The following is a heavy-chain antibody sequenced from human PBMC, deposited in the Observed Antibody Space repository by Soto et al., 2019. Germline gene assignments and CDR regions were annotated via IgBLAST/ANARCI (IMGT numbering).Heavy chain of an antibody. J-gene: IGHJ6*02. V-gene: IGHV3-53*04. D-gene: IGHD3-10*01. CDR2: LYSGGDT. CDR3: ARGPYGTGGDYYSGMDV. Sequence: EVQLEESGGGLVQPGGSLRLSCAVSGLTVSSNYMSWVRQAPGKGLEWVSVLYSGGDTYYADSVRGRFTISRHNSKNTXVLQMNSLRAEDTAVYYCARGPYGTGGDYYSGMDVWGQGTTVTVSS. CDR1: GLTVSSNY.